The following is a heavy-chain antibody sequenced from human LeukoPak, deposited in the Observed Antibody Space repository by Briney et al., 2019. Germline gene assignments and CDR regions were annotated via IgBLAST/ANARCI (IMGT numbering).Heavy chain of an antibody. CDR2: INPSGGST. D-gene: IGHD3-22*01. CDR3: ARGIEDYYDSSGYSGTNWFDP. V-gene: IGHV1-46*01. CDR1: GYTFTGYY. Sequence: ASVKVSCKASGYTFTGYYMHWVRQAPGQGLEWMGIINPSGGSTSYAQKFQGRVTMTRDTSTSTVYMELSSLRSEDTAVYYCARGIEDYYDSSGYSGTNWFDPWGQGTLVTVSS. J-gene: IGHJ5*02.